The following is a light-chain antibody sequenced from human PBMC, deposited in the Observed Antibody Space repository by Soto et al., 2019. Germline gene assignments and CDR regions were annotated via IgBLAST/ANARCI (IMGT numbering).Light chain of an antibody. V-gene: IGKV1-5*03. Sequence: DIQMTQSPSTLSASVGDRVTITCRASQSISSWLAWYQQKPVKAPKLLIYKASSLESGVPSRFSGSGSGTECTLTISSLQPDDVATYYCQQYNSYSRTFGQGTKMEIK. J-gene: IGKJ1*01. CDR1: QSISSW. CDR3: QQYNSYSRT. CDR2: KAS.